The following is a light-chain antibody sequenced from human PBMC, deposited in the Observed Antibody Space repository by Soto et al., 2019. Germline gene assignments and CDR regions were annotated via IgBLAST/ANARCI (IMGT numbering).Light chain of an antibody. CDR2: AAS. J-gene: IGKJ2*01. V-gene: IGKV1-39*01. Sequence: DIQMTQSPSSLSASVGDRVTITFLASQTISKFLNWYQQKPGKAPKLLIYAASGLQSGVPSRFSGIGSGTDFTLTISSLQPEDFARYHCQQSHSPPYTFGQLTKLEIK. CDR3: QQSHSPPYT. CDR1: QTISKF.